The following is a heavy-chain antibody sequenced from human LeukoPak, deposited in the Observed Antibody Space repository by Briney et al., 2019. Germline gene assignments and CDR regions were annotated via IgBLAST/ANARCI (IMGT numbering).Heavy chain of an antibody. V-gene: IGHV4-61*01. J-gene: IGHJ5*02. CDR3: ARAARDWNYVGSYNWFDP. D-gene: IGHD1-7*01. CDR1: GGSFSSGSYY. CDR2: IYYSGST. Sequence: SETLSLTCTVSGGSFSSGSYYWSWIRQPPGKGLEWIGYIYYSGSTNYNPSLKSRVTISVDTSKNQFSLKLSSVTAADTAVYYCARAARDWNYVGSYNWFDPWGQGTLVTVSS.